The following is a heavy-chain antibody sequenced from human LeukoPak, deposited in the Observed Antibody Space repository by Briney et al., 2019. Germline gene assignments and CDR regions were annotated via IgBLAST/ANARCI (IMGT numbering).Heavy chain of an antibody. J-gene: IGHJ4*01. V-gene: IGHV4-34*01. CDR1: GGSFSGYC. CDR2: INHSGST. CDR3: TRGKPETVFDS. Sequence: PSETLSLTCSVYGGSFSGYCWSWIRQPPGKGLEWIGEINHSGSTNYNPSLKTRVTISLDRSKDQFSLKLTSVTTADTAVYYCTRGKPETVFDSWGRGTLVTVSS.